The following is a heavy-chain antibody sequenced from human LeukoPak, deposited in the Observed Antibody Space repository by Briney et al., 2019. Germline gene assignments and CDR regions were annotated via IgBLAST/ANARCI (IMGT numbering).Heavy chain of an antibody. J-gene: IGHJ4*02. V-gene: IGHV4-31*03. CDR3: ARDSLNSGSYLIDY. CDR1: GGSISSGGYY. CDR2: IYYSGST. D-gene: IGHD1-26*01. Sequence: SETLSLTCTVSGGSISSGGYYWSWIRQHPGKGLEWIGYIYYSGSTYYNPPLKSRVTISVDTSKNQFSLKLSSVSAADTAVYYCARDSLNSGSYLIDYWGQGTLVTVSS.